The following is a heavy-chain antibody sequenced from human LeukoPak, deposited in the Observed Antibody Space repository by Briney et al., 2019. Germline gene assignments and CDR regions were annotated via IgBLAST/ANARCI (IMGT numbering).Heavy chain of an antibody. J-gene: IGHJ5*02. V-gene: IGHV4-34*01. D-gene: IGHD3-10*01. Sequence: SPTLSPTCALYAPSFSAYYWSWIRLPPGKGLEWIGEINLSGTTNYHPPLKTRVTISVDTSKNQFSLKLSSVTAADTAVYYCARVGERLWPHSGWFDPWGQGTLVTVSS. CDR3: ARVGERLWPHSGWFDP. CDR1: APSFSAYY. CDR2: INLSGTT.